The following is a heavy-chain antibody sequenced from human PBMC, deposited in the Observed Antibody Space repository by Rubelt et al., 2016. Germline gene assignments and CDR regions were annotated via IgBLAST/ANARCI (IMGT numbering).Heavy chain of an antibody. CDR3: ARDHSSGWYLEGFFDY. CDR1: GYSISSGYY. D-gene: IGHD6-19*01. Sequence: QVQLQESGPGLVKPSETLSLTCTVSGYSISSGYYWGWIRQPPGKGLEWIVSIYHSGGTYYNPSLKSRVTIAVATSRNQFSLKLSSVAAADTAVYYCARDHSSGWYLEGFFDYWGQGTLVTVSS. J-gene: IGHJ4*02. CDR2: IYHSGGT. V-gene: IGHV4-38-2*02.